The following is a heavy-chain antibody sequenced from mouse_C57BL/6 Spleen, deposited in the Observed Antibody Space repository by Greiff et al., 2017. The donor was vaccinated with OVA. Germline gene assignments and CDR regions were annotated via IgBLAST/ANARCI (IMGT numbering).Heavy chain of an antibody. J-gene: IGHJ4*01. D-gene: IGHD2-4*01. Sequence: DVKLVESGGGLVKPGGSLKLSCAASGFTFSDYGMHWVRQAPEKGLEWVAYISSGSSTIYYADTVKGRFTISRDNAKNTLFLQMTSLRSEDTAMYYCARGHDYGRGYAMDYWGQGTSVTVSS. CDR1: GFTFSDYG. CDR3: ARGHDYGRGYAMDY. CDR2: ISSGSSTI. V-gene: IGHV5-17*01.